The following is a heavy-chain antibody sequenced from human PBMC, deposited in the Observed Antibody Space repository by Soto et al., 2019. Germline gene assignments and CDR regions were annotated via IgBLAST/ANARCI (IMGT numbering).Heavy chain of an antibody. D-gene: IGHD3-3*01. CDR3: ARIHYDFWSGNYYYMDV. CDR1: GGSISSYY. Sequence: SENLSLTCTVSGGSISSYYWSWIRQPPGKGLKWIGYIYYSGSTNYNPSLKSRVTISVDTSKNQCSLKLSSVTAADTAVYYCARIHYDFWSGNYYYMDVWGKGTTVTVSS. V-gene: IGHV4-59*08. J-gene: IGHJ6*03. CDR2: IYYSGST.